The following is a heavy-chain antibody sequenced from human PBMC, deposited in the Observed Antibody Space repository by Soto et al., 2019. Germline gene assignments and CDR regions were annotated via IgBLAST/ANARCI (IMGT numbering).Heavy chain of an antibody. CDR2: IHYTGST. J-gene: IGHJ4*02. CDR3: ARRIGATDTFAS. Sequence: SETLSLTCSVSGGSIISHYWSWIRQPPGKGLEWIGYIHYTGSTDYNPSLKSRLTISVDTSKNQFSLTVTSVTAADTAVYYCARRIGATDTFASWAQGPLVTVSS. V-gene: IGHV4-59*08. CDR1: GGSIISHY. D-gene: IGHD5-12*01.